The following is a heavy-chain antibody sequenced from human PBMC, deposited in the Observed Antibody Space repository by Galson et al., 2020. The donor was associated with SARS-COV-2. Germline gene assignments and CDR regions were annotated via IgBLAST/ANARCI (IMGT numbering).Heavy chain of an antibody. CDR2: ISAGSSYI. D-gene: IGHD2-15*01. Sequence: GGSLRLSCAASGFPFSSYSMNWVRQAPGKGLEWVSSISAGSSYIYYADSVRGRFTISRDNAKNSLYLQMNSLRADDTAVYYCARVGGMATTPANDYCYGLDVWGPGTTVTVSS. J-gene: IGHJ6*02. V-gene: IGHV3-21*01. CDR3: ARVGGMATTPANDYCYGLDV. CDR1: GFPFSSYS.